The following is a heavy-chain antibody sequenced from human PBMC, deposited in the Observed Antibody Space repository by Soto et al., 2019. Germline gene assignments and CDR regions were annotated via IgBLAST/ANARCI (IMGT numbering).Heavy chain of an antibody. D-gene: IGHD3-10*01. CDR2: IYNDGTYS. V-gene: IGHV3-74*01. Sequence: PGGSLRLSCAASGFIFKMYWMHWVRQSPGKGLVWISIIYNDGTYSDYADSVRGRFTISRDNVNDTLYLQMNNLRAEDSGLYYCTRGPRPISTGTGAYWGQGTQVTVSS. J-gene: IGHJ4*02. CDR1: GFIFKMYW. CDR3: TRGPRPISTGTGAY.